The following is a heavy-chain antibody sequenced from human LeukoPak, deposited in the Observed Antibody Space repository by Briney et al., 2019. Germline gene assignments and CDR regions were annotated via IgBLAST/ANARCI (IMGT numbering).Heavy chain of an antibody. CDR2: ISAYNGNT. Sequence: GASVKVSCKASGYTFTSYGISWVRQAPGQGLEWMGWISAYNGNTNYAQKLQGRVTMTTDTSTSTAYMELRSLRSDDTAVYYCARDPEVIAAAGIADPFDYWGQGTLVTVSS. CDR1: GYTFTSYG. V-gene: IGHV1-18*01. CDR3: ARDPEVIAAAGIADPFDY. D-gene: IGHD6-13*01. J-gene: IGHJ4*02.